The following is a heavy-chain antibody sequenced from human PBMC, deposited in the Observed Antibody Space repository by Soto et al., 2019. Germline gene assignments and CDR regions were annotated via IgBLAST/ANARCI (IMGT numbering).Heavy chain of an antibody. CDR1: GGSISSGDYY. J-gene: IGHJ6*02. Sequence: ASETLSLTCTVSGGSISSGDYYWSWIRQPPGKGLEWIGYIYYSGSTYYNPSLKSRVTIPVDTSKNQFSLKLSSVTAADTAVYYCAAGYCSGGSCYYGMDVWGQGTTVTVSS. V-gene: IGHV4-30-4*01. CDR2: IYYSGST. D-gene: IGHD2-15*01. CDR3: AAGYCSGGSCYYGMDV.